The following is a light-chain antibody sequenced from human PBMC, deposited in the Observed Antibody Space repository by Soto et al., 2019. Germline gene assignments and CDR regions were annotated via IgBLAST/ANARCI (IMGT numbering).Light chain of an antibody. CDR3: QQYNNWPET. V-gene: IGKV3-15*01. J-gene: IGKJ1*01. CDR1: QSISSN. CDR2: DAS. Sequence: EIVMTQSPATLSVSPGERATLSCRASQSISSNLAWYQQKVGQAPRLLIYDASNRATDIPGRFSGSGSGTEFTLTISSLQSEDFAVYYCQQYNNWPETFGQGTKVEIK.